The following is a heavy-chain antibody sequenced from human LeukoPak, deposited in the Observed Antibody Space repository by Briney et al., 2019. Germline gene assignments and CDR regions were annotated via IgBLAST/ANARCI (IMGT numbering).Heavy chain of an antibody. V-gene: IGHV4-34*01. Sequence: SETLSLTCTVSGGSFSGYYWSWIRQPPGKGLEWIGEINHSGSTNYNPSLKSRVTISVDTSKNQFSLKLSSVTAADTAVYYCATNDYVWGSYRNWFDPWGQGTLVTVSS. D-gene: IGHD3-16*02. CDR3: ATNDYVWGSYRNWFDP. CDR2: INHSGST. CDR1: GGSFSGYY. J-gene: IGHJ5*02.